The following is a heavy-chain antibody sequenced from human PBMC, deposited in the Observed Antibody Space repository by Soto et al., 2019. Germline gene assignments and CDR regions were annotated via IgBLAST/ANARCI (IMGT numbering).Heavy chain of an antibody. J-gene: IGHJ2*01. V-gene: IGHV4-61*01. D-gene: IGHD6-13*01. CDR1: GGSVSSGSYY. Sequence: QVQLQESGPGLVKPSETLSLTCTVSGGSVSSGSYYWSWIRQPPGKGLEWIGYINYSGSTNYNPPLKSPVTISXXTXKXXFSLKLSSVTAADTAVYYCARDEGGIAAAYWYFDLWGRGTLVTVSS. CDR3: ARDEGGIAAAYWYFDL. CDR2: INYSGST.